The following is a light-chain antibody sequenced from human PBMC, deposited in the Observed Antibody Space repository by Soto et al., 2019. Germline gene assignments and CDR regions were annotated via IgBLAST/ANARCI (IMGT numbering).Light chain of an antibody. Sequence: IVLTQAPGTPSLSPGERATLSWRASPSVSSSYLAWYQQKPGQAPRLLIYGASSRATGIPDRFSGSGSGTDFTLTISRLEPEDFAVYYCQQYGSSLITFGQGTRLEIK. CDR3: QQYGSSLIT. CDR2: GAS. J-gene: IGKJ5*01. V-gene: IGKV3-20*01. CDR1: PSVSSSY.